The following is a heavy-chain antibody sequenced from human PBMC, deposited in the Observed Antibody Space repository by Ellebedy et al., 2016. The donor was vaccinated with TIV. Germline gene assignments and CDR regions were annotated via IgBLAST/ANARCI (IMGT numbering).Heavy chain of an antibody. Sequence: SETLSLXXTVSGYSISSGYYWGWIRQPPGKGLEWIGSIYHSGSTYYNPSLKSRVTISVDTSKNQFSLKLSSVTAADTAVYYCARVRSSGWYPHYYYYGMDVWGQGTTVTVSS. CDR2: IYHSGST. CDR3: ARVRSSGWYPHYYYYGMDV. D-gene: IGHD6-19*01. CDR1: GYSISSGYY. V-gene: IGHV4-38-2*02. J-gene: IGHJ6*02.